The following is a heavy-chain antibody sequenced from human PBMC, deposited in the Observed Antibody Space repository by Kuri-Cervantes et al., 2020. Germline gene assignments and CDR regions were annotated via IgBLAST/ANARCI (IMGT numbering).Heavy chain of an antibody. V-gene: IGHV3-9*02. Sequence: GGSLRLSWAASGFTSSSYAMSWVRQAPGKGLEWVSGISWNSGSIGYADSVKGRFTISRDNAKNSLYLQMNSLRAEDTALYYCAKDGADWELGYYYGMDVWGQGTTVTVSS. D-gene: IGHD1-26*01. CDR2: ISWNSGSI. CDR3: AKDGADWELGYYYGMDV. CDR1: GFTSSSYA. J-gene: IGHJ6*02.